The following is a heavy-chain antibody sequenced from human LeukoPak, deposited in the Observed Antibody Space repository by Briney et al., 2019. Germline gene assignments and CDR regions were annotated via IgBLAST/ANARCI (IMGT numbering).Heavy chain of an antibody. V-gene: IGHV3-21*01. Sequence: KSGGSLRLSCAVSGFTFSDYAMSWVRQVPGKGLEWVSSISSSSSYIYYADSVKGRFTISRDNAKNSLYLQMNSLRAEDTAVYYCATSGYCSSTSCYRAAYYYMDVWGKGTTVTVSS. CDR2: ISSSSSYI. CDR1: GFTFSDYA. J-gene: IGHJ6*03. D-gene: IGHD2-2*02. CDR3: ATSGYCSSTSCYRAAYYYMDV.